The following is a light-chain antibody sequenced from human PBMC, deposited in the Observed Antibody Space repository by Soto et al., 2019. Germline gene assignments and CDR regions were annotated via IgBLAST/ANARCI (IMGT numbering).Light chain of an antibody. CDR2: NGN. CDR3: AAWDDSFNGPV. V-gene: IGLV1-44*01. CDR1: SSDIGSNT. J-gene: IGLJ2*01. Sequence: QSVLTQPPSASGTPGQWVSISGSGGSSDIGSNTVHWYQHLPGTAPKLLIYNGNQRPSGVPDRFSGSKSGTSASLAISGLQSEDEADYYCAAWDDSFNGPVFGGGTQLTVL.